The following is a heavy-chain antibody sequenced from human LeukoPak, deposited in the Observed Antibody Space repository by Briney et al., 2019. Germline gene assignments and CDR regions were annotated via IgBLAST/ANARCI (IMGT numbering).Heavy chain of an antibody. J-gene: IGHJ3*02. V-gene: IGHV5-51*01. CDR3: ARLAGPFVDAFDI. CDR2: IYPGDSDT. CDR1: GYSFTSYW. Sequence: GESLKISCKGSGYSFTSYWIGWVRQMPGKGLEWMGIIYPGDSDTRYSPSFQGQVAISADKSISTAYLQWSNLKASDTAMYYCARLAGPFVDAFDIWGQGTMVTVSS.